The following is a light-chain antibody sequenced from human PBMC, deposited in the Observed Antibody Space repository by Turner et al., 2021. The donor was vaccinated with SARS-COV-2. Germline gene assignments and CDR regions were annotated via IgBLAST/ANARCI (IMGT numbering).Light chain of an antibody. V-gene: IGKV3-20*01. Sequence: EIVFTQSPGTLSLSPGERATLSCRATQSVRSSYLAWYQHKPGQAPRLLIYGASGRATGIPDRLSGSGSGTDFTLTISRLEPEDLAVYYCQQYGSSPQTFGQGTKLEIK. CDR2: GAS. CDR3: QQYGSSPQT. CDR1: QSVRSSY. J-gene: IGKJ2*01.